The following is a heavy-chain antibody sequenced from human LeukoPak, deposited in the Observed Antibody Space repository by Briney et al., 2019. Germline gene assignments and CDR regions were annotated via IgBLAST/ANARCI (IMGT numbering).Heavy chain of an antibody. CDR1: GGSISSHY. CDR2: IYYSGSS. Sequence: SETLSLTCTVSGGSISSHYWSWIRQPPGKGLEWIGYIYYSGSSKYNPSLRSRVTISVDTSKNQFSLKLSSVTAADTAVYYCARLYDSSGYTNWLDPWGQGTLVTVSS. V-gene: IGHV4-59*11. D-gene: IGHD3-22*01. J-gene: IGHJ5*02. CDR3: ARLYDSSGYTNWLDP.